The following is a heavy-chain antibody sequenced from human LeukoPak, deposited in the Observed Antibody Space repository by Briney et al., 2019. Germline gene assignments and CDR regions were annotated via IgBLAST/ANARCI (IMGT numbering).Heavy chain of an antibody. Sequence: PGGSLRLSCAASGFTFSSYSMNWVRQAPGKGLEWVSSISSSSSYIYYADSVKGRFTISRDNAKNSLYLQMNSPRAEDTAVYYCARVFGVVIIGYMDVWGKGTTVTVSS. V-gene: IGHV3-21*01. CDR3: ARVFGVVIIGYMDV. D-gene: IGHD3-3*01. CDR1: GFTFSSYS. J-gene: IGHJ6*03. CDR2: ISSSSSYI.